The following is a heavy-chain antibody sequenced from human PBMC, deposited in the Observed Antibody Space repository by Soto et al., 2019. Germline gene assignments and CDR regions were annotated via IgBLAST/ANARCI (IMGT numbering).Heavy chain of an antibody. V-gene: IGHV4-30-2*01. Sequence: QLQLQESGSGLVKPSQTLSLTCAVSGGSISSGGYSWSWIRQPPGKGLEWIGYIYHSGSTYYNPSHTSGVTISVDRSMNECSLKLSSVTAADTAVYYCARAGGLGAVAADYWGQGTLVTVSS. D-gene: IGHD6-19*01. J-gene: IGHJ4*02. CDR2: IYHSGST. CDR1: GGSISSGGYS. CDR3: ARAGGLGAVAADY.